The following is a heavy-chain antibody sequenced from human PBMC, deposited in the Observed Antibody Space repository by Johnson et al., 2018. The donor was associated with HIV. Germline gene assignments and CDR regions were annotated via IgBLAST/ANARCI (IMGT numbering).Heavy chain of an antibody. Sequence: VQLMESGGGLVKPGGSLRLSCAASGFTFSNAWMSWVRQAPGKGLEWVGRIKSKTDGGSTDYADSVRDRFSISRDNAKNSVYLQMDSLRGEDTAMYYCARAKDAAYPYDAFDVWGHGTMVIVSS. V-gene: IGHV3-15*05. J-gene: IGHJ3*01. CDR1: GFTFSNAW. CDR3: ARAKDAAYPYDAFDV. D-gene: IGHD2-15*01. CDR2: IKSKTDGGST.